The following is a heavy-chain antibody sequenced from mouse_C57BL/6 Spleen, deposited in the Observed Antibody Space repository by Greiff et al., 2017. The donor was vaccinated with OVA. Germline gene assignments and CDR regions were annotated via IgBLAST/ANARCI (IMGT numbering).Heavy chain of an antibody. CDR3: AGGDYGQYYFDY. Sequence: EVQRVESGAELVKPGASVKLSCTASGFNIKDYYMHWVKQRTEQGLEWIGRIDPEDGETKYAPKFQGKATITADTSSNTAYLQLSSLTSEDTAVYYCAGGDYGQYYFDYWGQGTTLTVSS. CDR1: GFNIKDYY. D-gene: IGHD1-1*01. CDR2: IDPEDGET. V-gene: IGHV14-2*01. J-gene: IGHJ2*01.